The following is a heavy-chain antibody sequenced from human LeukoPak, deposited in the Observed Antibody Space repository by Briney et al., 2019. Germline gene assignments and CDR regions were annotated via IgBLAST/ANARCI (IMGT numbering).Heavy chain of an antibody. J-gene: IGHJ4*02. CDR1: GYTFTGYY. Sequence: GASVKVSCKASGYTFTGYYMHWVRQAPGQGLEWMGWINPNSGGTNYAQKFQGRVTMTRDTSISTAYMELSRLRSDDTAVYYCARHRRNIVATMIDYWGQGTLVTVSS. V-gene: IGHV1-2*02. CDR3: ARHRRNIVATMIDY. CDR2: INPNSGGT. D-gene: IGHD5-12*01.